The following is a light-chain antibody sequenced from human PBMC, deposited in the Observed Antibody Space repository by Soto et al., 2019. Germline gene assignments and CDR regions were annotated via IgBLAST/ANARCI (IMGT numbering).Light chain of an antibody. CDR3: QQYGSSPT. Sequence: EIVLTQSPATLSLSPGERSTLSGRASQSVSSNLAWYQQKPGQAPRLLIYGASSRATGIPDRFSGSGSGTDFTLTISRLEPEDFAVYYCQQYGSSPTFGQGTRLEIK. V-gene: IGKV3-20*01. CDR1: QSVSSN. J-gene: IGKJ5*01. CDR2: GAS.